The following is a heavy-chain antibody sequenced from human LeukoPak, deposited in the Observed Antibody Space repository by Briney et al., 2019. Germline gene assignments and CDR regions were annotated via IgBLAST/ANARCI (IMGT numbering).Heavy chain of an antibody. CDR1: GFTFSSYA. V-gene: IGHV3-23*01. D-gene: IGHD3-10*01. CDR3: AKTRGLLWFGKQIQN. Sequence: GGSLRLSCAASGFTFSSYAMSWVREAPGKGLELVSAICGIGGGTYYADPSKGRFTISRDSSKNTLYLQIHSLRAEDRAVYYCAKTRGLLWFGKQIQNWGQGTLVTVSS. J-gene: IGHJ4*02. CDR2: ICGIGGGT.